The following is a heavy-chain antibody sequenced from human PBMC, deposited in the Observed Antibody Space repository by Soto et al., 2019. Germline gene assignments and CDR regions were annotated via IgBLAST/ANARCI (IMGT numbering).Heavy chain of an antibody. CDR3: ASTLLTGTVSPFNWFDP. Sequence: GGSLRLSCAASGFTFSSYSMNWVRQAPGKGLEWVSSISSSSSYIYYADSVKGRFTISRDNAKNSLYLQMNSLRAEDTAVYYCASTLLTGTVSPFNWFDPWGQGTLVTVSS. J-gene: IGHJ5*02. D-gene: IGHD1-7*01. V-gene: IGHV3-21*01. CDR2: ISSSSSYI. CDR1: GFTFSSYS.